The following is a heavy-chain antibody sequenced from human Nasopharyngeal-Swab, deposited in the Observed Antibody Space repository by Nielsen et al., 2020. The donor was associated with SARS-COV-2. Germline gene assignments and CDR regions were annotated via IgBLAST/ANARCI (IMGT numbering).Heavy chain of an antibody. Sequence: GGSLRLSCAASGFTSWMNWVRQAPGKGLEWVGNIGQDGGGKKYVDSVKGRFTISRDNANNLLYLQMNSLRAEDTAVYYCARDWDYYDSSGFDYWGQGTLVTVSS. D-gene: IGHD3-22*01. CDR2: IGQDGGGK. CDR3: ARDWDYYDSSGFDY. J-gene: IGHJ4*02. V-gene: IGHV3-7*01. CDR1: GFTSW.